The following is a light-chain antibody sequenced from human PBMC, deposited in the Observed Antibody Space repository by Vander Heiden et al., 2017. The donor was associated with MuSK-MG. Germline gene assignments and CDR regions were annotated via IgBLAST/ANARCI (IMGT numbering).Light chain of an antibody. CDR1: QSVSSSF. Sequence: DIVLPQSPGTLSLSPGERATLSCRASQSVSSSFLAWYQQKPGQAPRLLIYGASSRATGIPDRFSGSGSGTDFTLTISRLEPEDFAVYYCQQYGTSRITFGQGTRLEIK. CDR2: GAS. J-gene: IGKJ5*01. CDR3: QQYGTSRIT. V-gene: IGKV3-20*01.